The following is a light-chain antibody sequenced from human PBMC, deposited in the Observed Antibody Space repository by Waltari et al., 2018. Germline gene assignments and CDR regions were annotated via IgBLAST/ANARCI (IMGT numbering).Light chain of an antibody. CDR2: KAS. CDR1: QYVKNN. Sequence: DIPMTQSPSTLPASVGDRVTITCRASQYVKNNLAWFQQKPGKAPKVLIHKASRLESGVPSRFSGSGFGTECILCISSLQPDDFATYYCQEYDSLPITFGGGTKVEIK. CDR3: QEYDSLPIT. V-gene: IGKV1-5*03. J-gene: IGKJ4*01.